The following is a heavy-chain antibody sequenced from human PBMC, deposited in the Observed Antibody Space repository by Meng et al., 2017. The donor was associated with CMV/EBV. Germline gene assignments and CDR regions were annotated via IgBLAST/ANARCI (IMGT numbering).Heavy chain of an antibody. J-gene: IGHJ4*02. CDR3: TRDWGDYDYVWGSD. Sequence: GESLKISCIASGFKLGDYVMSWVRQAPGKGLEWVGFIRSKGYGETTEYAASVKGRFTISRDDSKGIAYLQMNSLRTEDTAMYHCTRDWGDYDYVWGSDWGQGTLVTVSS. D-gene: IGHD3-16*01. V-gene: IGHV3-49*04. CDR2: IRSKGYGETT. CDR1: GFKLGDYV.